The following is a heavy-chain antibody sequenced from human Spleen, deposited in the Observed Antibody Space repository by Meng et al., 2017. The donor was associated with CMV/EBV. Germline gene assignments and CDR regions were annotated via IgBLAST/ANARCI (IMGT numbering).Heavy chain of an antibody. Sequence: GGSLRLSCAASGFSFSSYWMHWVRQAPGKGLVWVSRINSDGRTTSYADSVKGRFTISRDNAKNTLYLQMNSLRAEDTAVYYCARDTQRDYDFWGGDYYYYGLDVWGQGTTVTVSS. J-gene: IGHJ6*02. CDR3: ARDTQRDYDFWGGDYYYYGLDV. V-gene: IGHV3-74*01. D-gene: IGHD3-3*01. CDR2: INSDGRTT. CDR1: GFSFSSYW.